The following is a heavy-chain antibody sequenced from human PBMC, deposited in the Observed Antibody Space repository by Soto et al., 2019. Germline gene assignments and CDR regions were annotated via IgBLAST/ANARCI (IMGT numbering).Heavy chain of an antibody. J-gene: IGHJ2*01. CDR2: TSYHGNKE. D-gene: IGHD5-12*01. CDR1: GFTFSTCG. Sequence: QVQLVESGGGVVQPGRSLRLSCAASGFTFSTCGMHWVRQAPGKGLEWVALTSYHGNKEHYADSVKGRFTISRDKSKNTVSLQMNRLSAEDTAAYYCARDMGYSGYEVGYFDLWGRGNVVTVSS. CDR3: ARDMGYSGYEVGYFDL. V-gene: IGHV3-30*03.